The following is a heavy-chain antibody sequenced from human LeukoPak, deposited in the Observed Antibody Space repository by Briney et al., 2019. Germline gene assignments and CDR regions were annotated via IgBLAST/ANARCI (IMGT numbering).Heavy chain of an antibody. D-gene: IGHD3-16*01. CDR1: GFTFSSSA. Sequence: GGSLRLSCAASGFTFSSSAMSWVRQAPGKGLEWVSAISGSGVSTYYADSVKGRFTISGDNSKNTLCLQMNSLRAEDTAVYYCARSHRGGYYFDYWGQGTLVTVSS. J-gene: IGHJ4*02. CDR3: ARSHRGGYYFDY. V-gene: IGHV3-23*01. CDR2: ISGSGVST.